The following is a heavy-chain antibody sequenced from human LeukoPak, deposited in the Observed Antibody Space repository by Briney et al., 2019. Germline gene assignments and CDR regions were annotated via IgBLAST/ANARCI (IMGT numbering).Heavy chain of an antibody. CDR3: ARAKLYSGAWFDP. D-gene: IGHD2-8*01. CDR1: GFTFSSYW. CDR2: INSDGSTT. V-gene: IGHV3-74*01. Sequence: GGSLRLSCAASGFTFSSYWMHWVRQAPGKGLVWVSRINSDGSTTTYADSVKGRFTISRDNAKNTLYLQMNSLRAEDTAVYYCARAKLYSGAWFDPWGQGTLVTVSS. J-gene: IGHJ5*02.